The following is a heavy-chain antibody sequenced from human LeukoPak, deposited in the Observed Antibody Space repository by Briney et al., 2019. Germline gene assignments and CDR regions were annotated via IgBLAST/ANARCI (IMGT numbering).Heavy chain of an antibody. V-gene: IGHV3-53*01. D-gene: IGHD2/OR15-2a*01. J-gene: IGHJ6*03. Sequence: GGSLRLSCAASGLTVSSNYMSWVRQAPGKGLEWVSVIYSGGSTYYADSVKGRFTISRDNSKNTLYLQMNSLRAEDTAVYYCASGNDYFYYYYYMDVWGKGTTVTVSS. CDR2: IYSGGST. CDR1: GLTVSSNY. CDR3: ASGNDYFYYYYYMDV.